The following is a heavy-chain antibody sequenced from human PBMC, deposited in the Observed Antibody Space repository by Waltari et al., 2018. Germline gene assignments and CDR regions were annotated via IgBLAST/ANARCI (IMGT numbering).Heavy chain of an antibody. CDR2: IWYDGSNK. CDR3: AGESSIAARPEVDY. Sequence: QVQLVESGGGVVQPGRSLRLSCAASGFTFSSYGMHWVRQAPGKGLEWVAVIWYDGSNKDYADCVKGRFTISRDNSKNTLYLQMNSLRAEDTAMYYCAGESSIAARPEVDYWGQGTLVTVSS. D-gene: IGHD6-6*01. V-gene: IGHV3-33*08. J-gene: IGHJ4*02. CDR1: GFTFSSYG.